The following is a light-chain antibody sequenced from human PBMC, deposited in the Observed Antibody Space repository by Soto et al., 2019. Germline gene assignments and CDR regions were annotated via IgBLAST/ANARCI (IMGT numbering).Light chain of an antibody. Sequence: QSALTQPRSVSGSPGQSVTISCTGTSSDVGGYNYVSWYQHHPGRAPKLMIYDVSKRPSGVPDRFSGSKSGNTASLTISGLQAEDEADYYCCSYAGCYLPYVFGTGTKLTVL. V-gene: IGLV2-11*01. CDR3: CSYAGCYLPYV. CDR1: SSDVGGYNY. CDR2: DVS. J-gene: IGLJ1*01.